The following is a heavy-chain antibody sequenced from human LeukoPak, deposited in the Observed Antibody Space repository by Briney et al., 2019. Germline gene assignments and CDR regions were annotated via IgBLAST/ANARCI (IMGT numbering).Heavy chain of an antibody. D-gene: IGHD3-22*01. CDR3: ARDPAITMIVTPFDY. Sequence: GGSLRLSCAASGFTVSSNYMSWVRQAPGKGLEWVSVIYSGGSTYYADSVKGRFTISRHNSKNTLYLQMNSLRAEDTAVYYCARDPAITMIVTPFDYWGQGTLVTVSS. CDR1: GFTVSSNY. V-gene: IGHV3-53*04. J-gene: IGHJ4*02. CDR2: IYSGGST.